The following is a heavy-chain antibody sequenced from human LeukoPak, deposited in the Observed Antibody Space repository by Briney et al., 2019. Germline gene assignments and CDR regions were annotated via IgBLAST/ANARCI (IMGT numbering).Heavy chain of an antibody. CDR3: ARETTVTTTPKYWYFDP. V-gene: IGHV4-39*01. D-gene: IGHD4-17*01. Sequence: SETLSLTCTVSGGSISSSSYYWGWIRQPPGKGLEWIGSIYYSGSTYYNPSLKSRVTISVDTSKNQFSLKLSSVTAADTAVYYCARETTVTTTPKYWYFDPWGRGTLVTVSS. CDR1: GGSISSSSYY. J-gene: IGHJ2*01. CDR2: IYYSGST.